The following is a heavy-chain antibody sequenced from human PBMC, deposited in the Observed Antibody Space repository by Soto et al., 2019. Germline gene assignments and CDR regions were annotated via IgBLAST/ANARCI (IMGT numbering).Heavy chain of an antibody. J-gene: IGHJ4*01. CDR3: ARAHAPTLPFDY. CDR2: IFHSGNA. CDR1: GGSRINVY. V-gene: IGHV4-59*01. D-gene: IGHD2-15*01. Sequence: PSGTLYLKCTDSGGSRINVYWSWIRQPPGKRLEWIGFIFHSGNAKYNPSLKSRVTISIDTSKSQFSLSLDSVTAADTAVYFCARAHAPTLPFDYWGLGTLVTLSS.